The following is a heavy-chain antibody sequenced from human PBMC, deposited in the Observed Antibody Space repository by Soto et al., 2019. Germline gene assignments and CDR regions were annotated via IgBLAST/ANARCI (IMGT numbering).Heavy chain of an antibody. CDR1: GFTFGDYA. J-gene: IGHJ4*02. V-gene: IGHV3-49*04. CDR2: IRSKAYGGTT. CDR3: TSSSDCWSPDRGFDY. D-gene: IGHD3-3*01. Sequence: EVQLVESGGGLVQPGRSLRLSCTASGFTFGDYAMSWVRQAPGKGLEWVGFIRSKAYGGTTEYAASVKGRFTISRDDSKSIGYLQMNSLKTEDTAVYYCTSSSDCWSPDRGFDYWCEGTLVTVST.